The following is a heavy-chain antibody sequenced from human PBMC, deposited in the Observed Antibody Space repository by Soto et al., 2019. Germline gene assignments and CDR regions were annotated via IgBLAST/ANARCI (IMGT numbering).Heavy chain of an antibody. J-gene: IGHJ3*02. V-gene: IGHV3-7*01. CDR3: ARADTVFGVVTVSGGLSFDI. D-gene: IGHD3-3*01. Sequence: GGSLRLSCAASDFTFSMYWMSWVRQAPGSGLEWVANIRQDGGEKEYMDSVKGRFTISRDNAKNSLFLQMTSLRAEDTAVYYCARADTVFGVVTVSGGLSFDIWGQGTMVTVSS. CDR1: DFTFSMYW. CDR2: IRQDGGEK.